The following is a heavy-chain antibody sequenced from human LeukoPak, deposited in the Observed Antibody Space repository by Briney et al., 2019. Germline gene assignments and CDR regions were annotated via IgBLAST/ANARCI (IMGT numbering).Heavy chain of an antibody. CDR1: GFTFGNYA. D-gene: IGHD6-19*01. CDR2: IRRKTSGGTT. Sequence: GRSLRLSCRASGFTFGNYAMSWVRQAPGKGLEWVSFIRRKTSGGTTEYAASVKGRFTISRDDSNSIAYLQMNSLKNEDTAVYYCTTYDSGWFRHFDYWGRGTLVSVSS. V-gene: IGHV3-49*04. J-gene: IGHJ4*02. CDR3: TTYDSGWFRHFDY.